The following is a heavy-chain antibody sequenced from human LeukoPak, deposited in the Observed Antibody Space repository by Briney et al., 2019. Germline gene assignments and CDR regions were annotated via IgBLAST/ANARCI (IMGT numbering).Heavy chain of an antibody. CDR1: GFSFSDYW. J-gene: IGHJ4*02. Sequence: GGSLRLSCTVSGFSFSDYWVTWVRQAPAKGLEWVANIKQDGSAKYYVDPVKGRFTISKDNAKNSLYLQMDSLRVEATATYYCARWRGSTSERSDYWGQGTLVTVSS. V-gene: IGHV3-7*01. D-gene: IGHD2-2*01. CDR2: IKQDGSAK. CDR3: ARWRGSTSERSDY.